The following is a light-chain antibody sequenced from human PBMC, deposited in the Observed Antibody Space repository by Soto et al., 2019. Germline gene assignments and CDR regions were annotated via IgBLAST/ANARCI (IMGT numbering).Light chain of an antibody. CDR3: CSYAGSYTLV. Sequence: QSVLTQPRSVSGSPGQSVTISCTGTSSDVGGYNYVSWYQQHPGKAPKLMIYDVSKRPSGVPDRFSGSKSGNTASLTISGLQAEDEADYDCCSYAGSYTLVFGTGTKLTVL. J-gene: IGLJ1*01. CDR1: SSDVGGYNY. V-gene: IGLV2-11*01. CDR2: DVS.